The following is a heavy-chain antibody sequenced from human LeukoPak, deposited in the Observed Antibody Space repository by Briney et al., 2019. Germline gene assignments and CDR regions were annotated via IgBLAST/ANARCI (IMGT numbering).Heavy chain of an antibody. Sequence: PSETLSLTCTVSGGSISTSNYYWGWIRQPPGKGLEWIGNIFYSGSTYYSPSLKSRVTISVDTSKNQFSLKLSSVTAADTAVYYCARVGVPAANLHYYYYYYMDVWGKGTTVTISS. CDR1: GGSISTSNYY. V-gene: IGHV4-39*07. CDR2: IFYSGST. D-gene: IGHD2-2*01. CDR3: ARVGVPAANLHYYYYYYMDV. J-gene: IGHJ6*03.